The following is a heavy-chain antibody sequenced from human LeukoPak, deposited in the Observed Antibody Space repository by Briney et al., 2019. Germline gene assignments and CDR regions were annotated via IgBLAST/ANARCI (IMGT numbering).Heavy chain of an antibody. V-gene: IGHV4-59*01. D-gene: IGHD6-6*01. J-gene: IGHJ4*02. CDR3: ARDRSSSPTGIDY. Sequence: SETLSLTCAVSGGSISSYYWSWIRQPPGKGLEWIGYIYYSGSTNYNPSLKSRVTISVDTSKNQFSLKLSSVTAADTAVYYCARDRSSSPTGIDYWGQGTLVTVSS. CDR1: GGSISSYY. CDR2: IYYSGST.